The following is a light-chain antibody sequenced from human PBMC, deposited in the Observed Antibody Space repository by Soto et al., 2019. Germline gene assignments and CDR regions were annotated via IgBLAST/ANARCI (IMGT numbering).Light chain of an antibody. CDR3: SSFAGINMLV. CDR2: EVS. V-gene: IGLV2-8*01. Sequence: QSVLTQPPSASGSPGQSVTISCTGTSSDIGGYNYVSWYQQHPGKAPKLMISEVSKRPSGVPDRFSGSKSGNTASLTVSGLQPEDEADYYCSSFAGINMLVFGGGTKLTVL. CDR1: SSDIGGYNY. J-gene: IGLJ2*01.